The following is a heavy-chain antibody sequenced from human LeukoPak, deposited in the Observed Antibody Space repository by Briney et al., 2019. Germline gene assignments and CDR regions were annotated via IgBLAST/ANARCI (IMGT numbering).Heavy chain of an antibody. CDR3: AKDPYRVVVATGNYLDP. V-gene: IGHV3-30-3*01. J-gene: IGHJ5*02. D-gene: IGHD2-15*01. Sequence: GGSLRLSCAASGFTFSSHTMHWVRQAPGKGLEWVAVVSNDGDNTYYADSVKGRFTISRDNSKNTLYLQMNSLRAEDTAVYYCAKDPYRVVVATGNYLDPWGQGTLVTVSS. CDR1: GFTFSSHT. CDR2: VSNDGDNT.